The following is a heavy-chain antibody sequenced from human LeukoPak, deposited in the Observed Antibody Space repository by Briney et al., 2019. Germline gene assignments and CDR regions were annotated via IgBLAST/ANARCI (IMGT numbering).Heavy chain of an antibody. J-gene: IGHJ4*02. V-gene: IGHV1-8*03. CDR2: MNPNSGNT. CDR1: GYIFTSYD. Sequence: GASVKVSCKASGYIFTSYDINWVRQATGQGLEWMGWMNPNSGNTGYAQKFQGRVTITRNTSISTAYMELSSLRSEDTAVYYCAREHSSSSGFDYWGQGTLVTVSS. D-gene: IGHD6-6*01. CDR3: AREHSSSSGFDY.